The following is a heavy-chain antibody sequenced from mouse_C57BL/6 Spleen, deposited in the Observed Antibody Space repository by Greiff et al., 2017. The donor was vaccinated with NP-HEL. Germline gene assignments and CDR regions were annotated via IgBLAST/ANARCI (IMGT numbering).Heavy chain of an antibody. V-gene: IGHV5-6*01. CDR2: ISSGGSYT. D-gene: IGHD4-1*02. J-gene: IGHJ2*01. CDR3: ARLPTGPFDY. CDR1: GFTFSSYG. Sequence: EVQGVESGGDLVKPGGSLKLSCAASGFTFSSYGMSWVRQTPDKRLEWVATISSGGSYTYYPDSVKGRFTISRDNAKNTLYLQMSSLKSEDTAMYYCARLPTGPFDYWGQGTTLTVSS.